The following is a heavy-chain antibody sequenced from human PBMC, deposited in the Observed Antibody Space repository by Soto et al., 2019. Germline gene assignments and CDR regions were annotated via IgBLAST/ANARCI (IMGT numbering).Heavy chain of an antibody. V-gene: IGHV3-21*01. Sequence: GGSLRLSCAASGFTFSSYSMNWVRQAPGKGLEWVSSISSSSSYIYYADSVKGRFTISRDNAKNSLYLQMNSLRAEDTAVYYCARDLGVPAAASWFDPWGQGTLVTVSS. CDR2: ISSSSSYI. D-gene: IGHD2-2*01. CDR3: ARDLGVPAAASWFDP. J-gene: IGHJ5*02. CDR1: GFTFSSYS.